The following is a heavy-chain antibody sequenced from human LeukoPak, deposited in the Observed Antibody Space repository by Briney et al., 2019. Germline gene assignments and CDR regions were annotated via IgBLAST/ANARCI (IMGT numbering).Heavy chain of an antibody. V-gene: IGHV4-39*01. J-gene: IGHJ4*02. CDR3: AGHVRSLRGVRTYYYESGDRRNDLFDY. CDR1: GGSISSGGYY. CDR2: IYYSGST. D-gene: IGHD3-22*01. Sequence: SQTLSLTCTVSGGSISSGGYYWGWIRQPPGKGLEWIGSIYYSGSTYYNPSLKSRVTISVDTSKNQFSLKLSSVTAADTAVYYCAGHVRSLRGVRTYYYESGDRRNDLFDYWGQGTLVTVSS.